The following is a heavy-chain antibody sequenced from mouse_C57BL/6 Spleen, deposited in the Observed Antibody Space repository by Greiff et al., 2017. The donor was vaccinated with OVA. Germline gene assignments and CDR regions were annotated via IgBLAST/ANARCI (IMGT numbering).Heavy chain of an antibody. CDR3: ARWRSYWYFDV. Sequence: QVQLQQPGAELVMPGASVKLSCKASGYTFTSYWMHWVKQRPGQGLEWIGEIDPSDSYTNYNQKFKGKSTLTVDKSSSTAYMQLSSLTSEDSAVYYCARWRSYWYFDVWGTGTTVTVSS. J-gene: IGHJ1*03. CDR1: GYTFTSYW. V-gene: IGHV1-69*01. CDR2: IDPSDSYT.